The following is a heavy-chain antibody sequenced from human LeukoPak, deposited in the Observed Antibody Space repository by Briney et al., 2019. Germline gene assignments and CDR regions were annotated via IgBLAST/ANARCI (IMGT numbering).Heavy chain of an antibody. V-gene: IGHV3-30*02. CDR1: GFTLSSYG. CDR3: AKDLDIVVVVAATRGLGDY. J-gene: IGHJ4*02. Sequence: GGSQRLSCAASGFTLSSYGMHWVRQAAGKGLEWVAFIRYDGSNKYYADSVKGRFTISRDNSKNTLYLQMNSLRAEDTAVYYCAKDLDIVVVVAATRGLGDYWGQGTLVTVSS. D-gene: IGHD2-15*01. CDR2: IRYDGSNK.